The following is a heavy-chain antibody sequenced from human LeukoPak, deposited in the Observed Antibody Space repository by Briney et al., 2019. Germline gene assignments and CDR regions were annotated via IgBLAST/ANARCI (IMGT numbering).Heavy chain of an antibody. V-gene: IGHV4-4*07. CDR2: IYSSGRT. CDR1: GASMSNSF. Sequence: PSETLSLTCTVSGASMSNSFWSWIRQPAGKGLEWIGRIYSSGRTNYSPSLKSRVTLSIDTSNNQFSLKLPSVTAADTALYYCARAPAGCGGTCSFDYWGQGTLVTVSS. CDR3: ARAPAGCGGTCSFDY. J-gene: IGHJ4*02. D-gene: IGHD2-15*01.